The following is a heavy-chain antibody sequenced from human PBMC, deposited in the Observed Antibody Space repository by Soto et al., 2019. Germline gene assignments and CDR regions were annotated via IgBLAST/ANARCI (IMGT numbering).Heavy chain of an antibody. CDR1: GYTFSDFW. D-gene: IGHD6-13*01. CDR2: IYPGDSET. J-gene: IGHJ4*02. V-gene: IGHV5-51*01. CDR3: ARSPRSSPYFDY. Sequence: GESLKISCQCSGYTFSDFWIAWVRQLPGKGLEYMGIIYPGDSETRYSPSFHGKVTISADRSIGTAYLQWSSLEASDSAFYFCARSPRSSPYFDYWGQGALVTVSS.